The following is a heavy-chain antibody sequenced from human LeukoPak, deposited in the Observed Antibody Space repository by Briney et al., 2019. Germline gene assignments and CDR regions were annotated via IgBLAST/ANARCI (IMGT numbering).Heavy chain of an antibody. D-gene: IGHD2-2*02. CDR3: AVPAAIHDAFDI. J-gene: IGHJ3*02. CDR2: INPSGGST. V-gene: IGHV1-46*01. CDR1: GYTFTSYY. Sequence: ASVKVSCKASGYTFTSYYMHWVRQAPGQGLEWMGIINPSGGSTSYAQKFQGRVTMTRDTSTSTVYMELSSLRSEDTGVYYCAVPAAIHDAFDIWGQGTMVTVSS.